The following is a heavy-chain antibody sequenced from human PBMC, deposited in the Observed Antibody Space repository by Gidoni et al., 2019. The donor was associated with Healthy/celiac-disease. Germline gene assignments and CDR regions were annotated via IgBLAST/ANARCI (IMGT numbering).Heavy chain of an antibody. J-gene: IGHJ6*02. V-gene: IGHV1-69*01. CDR2: IIPIFGTA. CDR3: ARAPRRGSGSTYGMDV. D-gene: IGHD3-10*01. CDR1: GGTFSSHA. Sequence: QVQLVQSGAAVKKPGSSVKVSCKASGGTFSSHAISWVRQAPGQGLEWMGGIIPIFGTANYAQKFQGRVTITADESTSTAYMELSSLRSEDTAVYYCARAPRRGSGSTYGMDVWGQGTTVTVSS.